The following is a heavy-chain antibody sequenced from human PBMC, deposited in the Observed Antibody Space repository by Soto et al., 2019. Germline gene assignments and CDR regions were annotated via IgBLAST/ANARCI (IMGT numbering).Heavy chain of an antibody. Sequence: ASVKVSCQASGSTFSSYYMHWVRQAPGQGLEWMGIINPSGGSTTYAQKFQGRVTMTRDTSTSTVYMELSSLTSEDTAVYYCARASVSGRRFGYWGEGTLVTVSS. J-gene: IGHJ4*02. V-gene: IGHV1-46*03. CDR1: GSTFSSYY. CDR2: INPSGGST. CDR3: ARASVSGRRFGY. D-gene: IGHD6-19*01.